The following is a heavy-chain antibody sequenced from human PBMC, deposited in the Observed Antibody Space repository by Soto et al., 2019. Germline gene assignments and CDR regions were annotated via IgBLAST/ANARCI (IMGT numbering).Heavy chain of an antibody. CDR3: ARVSSVAATPIYYYYGMDV. V-gene: IGHV4-31*03. D-gene: IGHD2-15*01. CDR1: GGSISSGGYY. Sequence: PSETLSLTCTVSGGSISSGGYYWSWIRQHPGKGLEWIGYIYYSGSTYYNPSLKSRVTISVDTSKNQFSLKLSSVTAADTAVYYCARVSSVAATPIYYYYGMDVWGQGTTVTVSS. CDR2: IYYSGST. J-gene: IGHJ6*02.